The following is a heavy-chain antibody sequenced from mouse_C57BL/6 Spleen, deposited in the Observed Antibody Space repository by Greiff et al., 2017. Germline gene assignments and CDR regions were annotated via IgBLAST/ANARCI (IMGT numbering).Heavy chain of an antibody. CDR3: ARSSFDY. Sequence: QVQLQQPGAELVKPGASVKLSCKASGYTFTSYWMHWVKQRPGRGLEWIGRIDPKSGGTKYNEKFKSKATLTVDKTSSTAYMQLSSLTSEDSAVYYCARSSFDYWGQGTTLTVSS. CDR1: GYTFTSYW. J-gene: IGHJ2*01. CDR2: IDPKSGGT. V-gene: IGHV1-72*01.